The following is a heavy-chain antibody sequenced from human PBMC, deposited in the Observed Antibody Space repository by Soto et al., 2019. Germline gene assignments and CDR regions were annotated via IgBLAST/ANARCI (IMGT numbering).Heavy chain of an antibody. V-gene: IGHV4-30-4*01. CDR2: ISYSGST. J-gene: IGHJ6*02. CDR3: AREVNNYYGMDV. CDR1: GASISSDDYY. Sequence: QVQLQESGPGLVKPSQTLSLTCSISGASISSDDYYWSWFRQPPGKGLEWIGYISYSGSTYYNPSLKRRITISVDTSKTQFSLILSSVTAADTAVFYGAREVNNYYGMDVWGQGTTVTVSS.